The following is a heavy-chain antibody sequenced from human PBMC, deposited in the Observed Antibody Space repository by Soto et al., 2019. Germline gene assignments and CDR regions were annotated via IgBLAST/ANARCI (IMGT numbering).Heavy chain of an antibody. J-gene: IGHJ5*02. D-gene: IGHD6-13*01. CDR2: ITGSGST. Sequence: EVQLLESGGGLVQPGGSLRLSCAASGFTFSSYAMSWVRQAPGKGLEWVSAITGSGSTYYADAVKGRSTISRDNSKNTLYLQMNSLRAEDTAVYYCAKEMAAGGKGWFAPWGQGTLVTVSS. CDR3: AKEMAAGGKGWFAP. CDR1: GFTFSSYA. V-gene: IGHV3-23*01.